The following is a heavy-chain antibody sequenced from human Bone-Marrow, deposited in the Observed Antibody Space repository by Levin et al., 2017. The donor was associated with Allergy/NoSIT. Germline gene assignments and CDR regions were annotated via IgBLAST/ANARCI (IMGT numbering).Heavy chain of an antibody. J-gene: IGHJ4*02. CDR1: GFTLGNYW. Sequence: GGSLRLSCAASGFTLGNYWMTWVRQAPGKGLEWVASIGQDEGEKYYLDSVRGRFSISRDNAKNSLYLQMNNLRAEDTAVYYCARDPGGYDYWGQGTLVTASS. CDR3: ARDPGGYDY. V-gene: IGHV3-7*01. CDR2: IGQDEGEK. D-gene: IGHD4-23*01.